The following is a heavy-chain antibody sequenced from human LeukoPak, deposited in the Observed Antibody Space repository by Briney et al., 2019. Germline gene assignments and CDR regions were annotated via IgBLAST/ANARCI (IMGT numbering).Heavy chain of an antibody. CDR3: ARHVGTIFGVVKDWFDP. CDR1: GYSFTSYW. Sequence: GESLKISCKGSGYSFTSYWIGWVRQMPGKGLEWMGIIYPGDSDTRYSPSFQGQVTISADKSISTAYLQWSSLKASDTAMYYCARHVGTIFGVVKDWFDPWGQGTLVTVSS. CDR2: IYPGDSDT. D-gene: IGHD3-3*01. J-gene: IGHJ5*02. V-gene: IGHV5-51*01.